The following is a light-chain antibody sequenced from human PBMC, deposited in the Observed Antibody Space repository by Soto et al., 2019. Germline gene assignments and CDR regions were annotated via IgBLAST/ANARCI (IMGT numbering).Light chain of an antibody. J-gene: IGKJ4*01. CDR3: QQRSYWPT. Sequence: EIVLTQSPATLSLSPGERATLSCRASQSVSSYLAWYQQKAGQAPRLLIYDASNRATGIPARFSGSGSGTDFTLTISSLEPEDFAVYYCQQRSYWPTFGGGTNLDIK. CDR2: DAS. V-gene: IGKV3-11*01. CDR1: QSVSSY.